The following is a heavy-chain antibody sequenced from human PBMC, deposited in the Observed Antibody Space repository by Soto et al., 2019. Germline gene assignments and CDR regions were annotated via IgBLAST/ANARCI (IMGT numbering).Heavy chain of an antibody. CDR3: ASVTPGLLDSNWFEP. Sequence: ASVKVSCKASGYTFTSYGISWVRQAPGQGLEWMGWISAYNGNTNYAQKLQGRVTMTTDTSTSTAYMELRSLRSDDTAVYYCASVTPGLLDSNWFEPRGQGTLVTVS. CDR2: ISAYNGNT. J-gene: IGHJ5*02. D-gene: IGHD2-2*03. V-gene: IGHV1-18*01. CDR1: GYTFTSYG.